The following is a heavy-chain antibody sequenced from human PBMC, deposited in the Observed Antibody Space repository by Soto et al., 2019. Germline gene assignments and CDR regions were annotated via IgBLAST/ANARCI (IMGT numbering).Heavy chain of an antibody. Sequence: GSLRLSCAASGFTFSSYAMSWVRQAPGKGLEWVSVIYSGGSTYYADSVKGRFTISRDNSKNTLYLQMNSLRAEDTAVYYCARDQIVGPTDAFDIWGQGTMVTVSS. CDR1: GFTFSSYA. J-gene: IGHJ3*02. CDR2: IYSGGST. D-gene: IGHD1-26*01. CDR3: ARDQIVGPTDAFDI. V-gene: IGHV3-53*01.